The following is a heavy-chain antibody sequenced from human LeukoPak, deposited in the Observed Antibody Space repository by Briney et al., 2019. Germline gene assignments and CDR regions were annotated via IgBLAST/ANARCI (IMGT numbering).Heavy chain of an antibody. CDR1: GLTFKNYA. V-gene: IGHV3-30-3*01. Sequence: PGGSLRLSCAASGLTFKNYALHWLRQAPGKGLEWVSFTSYDGSNKYYADSVKGRFTISRDNSNNTLYLQMSSLRGDDTAVYYCARGFGSGSYWHNWLDPWGQGTLVTVSS. J-gene: IGHJ5*02. CDR2: TSYDGSNK. D-gene: IGHD3-10*01. CDR3: ARGFGSGSYWHNWLDP.